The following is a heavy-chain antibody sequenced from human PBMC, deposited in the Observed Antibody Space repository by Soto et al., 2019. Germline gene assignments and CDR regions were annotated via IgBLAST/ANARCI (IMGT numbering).Heavy chain of an antibody. CDR2: ISSSSSTI. CDR3: ARGRTDSSGWYGEAFDY. D-gene: IGHD6-19*01. J-gene: IGHJ4*02. Sequence: GGSLRLSCAASGFTFSSYSMNWVRQAPGKGLEWVSYISSSSSTIYYADSVKGRFTISRDNAKNSLYLQMNSLRDEDTAVYYCARGRTDSSGWYGEAFDYWGQGTLVTVSS. V-gene: IGHV3-48*02. CDR1: GFTFSSYS.